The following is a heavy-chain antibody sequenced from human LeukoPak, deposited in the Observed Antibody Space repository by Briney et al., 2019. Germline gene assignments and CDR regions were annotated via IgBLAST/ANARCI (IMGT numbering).Heavy chain of an antibody. CDR3: ARAGIRYGVYDGDFDY. V-gene: IGHV3-7*01. D-gene: IGHD5/OR15-5a*01. J-gene: IGHJ4*02. CDR1: GFTFSTYW. Sequence: PGGSLRLSCTASGFTFSTYWMSWVRQAPGKGLEWVANIKQDGSERYYVDSVRGRFTISRDNAKNSLYLQMDSLRAEDTAIYYCARAGIRYGVYDGDFDYWGQGTLVTVSS. CDR2: IKQDGSER.